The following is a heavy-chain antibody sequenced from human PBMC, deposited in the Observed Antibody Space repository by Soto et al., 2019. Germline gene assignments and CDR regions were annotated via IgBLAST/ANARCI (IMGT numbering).Heavy chain of an antibody. D-gene: IGHD3-22*01. CDR2: ISYDGRNK. V-gene: IGHV3-30*18. CDR3: AKSNRGAYDTPDF. CDR1: GFSLNDYG. J-gene: IGHJ4*02. Sequence: GGSLRLSCAASGFSLNDYGVHWVRQPPGKGLEWVADISYDGRNKYYTDSVRGRFTISRDISKGTLYLQMNSLRPEDTAVYYCAKSNRGAYDTPDFWGQGTPVTVSS.